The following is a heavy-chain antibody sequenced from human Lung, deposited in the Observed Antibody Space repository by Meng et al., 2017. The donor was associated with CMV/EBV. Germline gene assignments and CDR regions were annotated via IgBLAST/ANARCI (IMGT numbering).Heavy chain of an antibody. J-gene: IGHJ6*02. CDR3: ARDSKISSGSSSYYYYYGRDV. CDR2: IKQDGSEE. V-gene: IGHV3-7*01. CDR1: GFTFSSYW. Sequence: GGSLRLXCAASGFTFSSYWMSWVRQAPGKGLEWVANIKQDGSEEYYVDSVKGRFTISRDNAKNSLYLQMNSLRAEDTAVYYCARDSKISSGSSSYYYYYGRDVWXQGTXVTVSS. D-gene: IGHD6-6*01.